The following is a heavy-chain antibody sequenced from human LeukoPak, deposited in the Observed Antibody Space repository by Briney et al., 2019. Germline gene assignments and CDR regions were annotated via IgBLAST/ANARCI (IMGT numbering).Heavy chain of an antibody. CDR3: ARDHGYSGSYDDAFDI. D-gene: IGHD1-26*01. Sequence: RTSETLSLTCTVSGGSISSYYWSWIRQPAGKGLEWIGRIYTSGSTNYNPSLKSRVTMSVDTSKNQFSLKLSSVTAADTAVYYCARDHGYSGSYDDAFDIWGQGTMVTVSS. CDR2: IYTSGST. CDR1: GGSISSYY. V-gene: IGHV4-4*07. J-gene: IGHJ3*02.